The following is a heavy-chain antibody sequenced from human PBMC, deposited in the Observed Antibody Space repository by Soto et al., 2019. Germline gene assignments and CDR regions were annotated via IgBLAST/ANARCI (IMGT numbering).Heavy chain of an antibody. CDR1: GFTFSSYA. V-gene: IGHV3-23*01. Sequence: GGSLRLSCAASGFTFSSYAMSWVRQAPGKGLEWVSVISGSGGGPYYVDSVKGRFTISRDNFKDTLYLQMNSLRADDTAVYYCAKTRCYDFCGMDVWGQGTTVTVSS. D-gene: IGHD3-3*01. J-gene: IGHJ6*02. CDR2: ISGSGGGP. CDR3: AKTRCYDFCGMDV.